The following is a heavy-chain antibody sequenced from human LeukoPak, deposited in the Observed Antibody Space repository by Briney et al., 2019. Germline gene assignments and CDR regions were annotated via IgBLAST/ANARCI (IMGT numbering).Heavy chain of an antibody. CDR2: IYTSGST. CDR3: ARGYSSSLFFDY. J-gene: IGHJ4*02. D-gene: IGHD6-13*01. V-gene: IGHV4-4*07. CDR1: GGSISSYY. Sequence: SETLSLTCTVSGGSISSYYWSWIRQPAGKGLEWIGRIYTSGSTNYNPSLKSRVTMSVDTSENQFSLKLSSVTAADTAVYYCARGYSSSLFFDYWGQGTLVTVSS.